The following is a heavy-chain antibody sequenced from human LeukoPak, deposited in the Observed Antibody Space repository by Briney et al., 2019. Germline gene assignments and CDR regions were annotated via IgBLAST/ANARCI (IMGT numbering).Heavy chain of an antibody. J-gene: IGHJ3*02. V-gene: IGHV1-69*04. CDR3: ARGESPDAFDI. CDR2: IIPILGIA. D-gene: IGHD3-10*01. Sequence: ASVKVSCKASGGTFSSYAISWVRQAPGQGLEWMGRIIPILGIANYAQKFQGRVTITADKSTSTAYMELSSLRSEDTAVYYCARGESPDAFDIWGQGTMVTVSS. CDR1: GGTFSSYA.